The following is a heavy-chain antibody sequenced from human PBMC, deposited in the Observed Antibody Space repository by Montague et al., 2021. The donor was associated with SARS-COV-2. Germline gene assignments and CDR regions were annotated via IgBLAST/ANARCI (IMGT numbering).Heavy chain of an antibody. D-gene: IGHD3-10*01. CDR1: GFSLSTDGVG. CDR3: AHRYYSGSGSSASAVFAY. V-gene: IGHV2-5*02. Sequence: PALVKPTQTLTLTCTFSGFSLSTDGVGVGWIRQPPGKALEWLALIYWDDDKRYRPGLQSRLTITKGTSENQVVLTMTNMDPVDTATYYCAHRYYSGSGSSASAVFAYWGQGTLVTVSS. J-gene: IGHJ4*02. CDR2: IYWDDDK.